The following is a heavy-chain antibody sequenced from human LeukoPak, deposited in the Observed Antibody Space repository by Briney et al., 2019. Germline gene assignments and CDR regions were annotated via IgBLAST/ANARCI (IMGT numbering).Heavy chain of an antibody. V-gene: IGHV4-34*01. CDR3: ARGRYSGNWFDP. CDR1: GGSFSGYY. CDR2: INHSGST. Sequence: PSETLSLTCADYGGSFSGYYWSWIRQPPGKGLEWIGEINHSGSTNYNPSLKSRVTISVDTSKNQFSLKLSSVTAADTAVYYCARGRYSGNWFDPWGQGTLVTVSS. D-gene: IGHD3-10*01. J-gene: IGHJ5*02.